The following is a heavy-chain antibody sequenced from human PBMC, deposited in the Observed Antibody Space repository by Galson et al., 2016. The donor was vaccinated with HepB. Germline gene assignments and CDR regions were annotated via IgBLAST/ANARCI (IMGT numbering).Heavy chain of an antibody. D-gene: IGHD5-18*01. Sequence: SLRLSCAASGFTFSSYSMNWVRQAPGEGLEWVSSISPDGAYIYYPASVKGRFTMSRDNAKNSVFLQMNSLRAEDTAMYYCPRGGPGYIYGYVDYWGQGILVTVSS. CDR1: GFTFSSYS. J-gene: IGHJ4*02. CDR2: ISPDGAYI. CDR3: PRGGPGYIYGYVDY. V-gene: IGHV3-21*01.